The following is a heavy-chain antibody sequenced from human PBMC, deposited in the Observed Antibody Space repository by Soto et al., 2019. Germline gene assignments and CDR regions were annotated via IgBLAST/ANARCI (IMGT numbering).Heavy chain of an antibody. CDR3: ARQSALGGYDYYFDY. CDR2: IYYSGST. J-gene: IGHJ4*02. D-gene: IGHD5-12*01. CDR1: GGSISSSSYY. V-gene: IGHV4-39*01. Sequence: QLQLQESGPGLVKPSETLSLTCTVSGGSISSSSYYWGWIHQPPGKGLEWIGSIYYSGSTYYNPSLKSRVTISVDTSKNQFSLKLSSVTAADTAVYYCARQSALGGYDYYFDYWGQGTLVTVSS.